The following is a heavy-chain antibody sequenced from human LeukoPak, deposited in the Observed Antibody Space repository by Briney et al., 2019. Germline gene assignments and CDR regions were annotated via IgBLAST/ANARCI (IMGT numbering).Heavy chain of an antibody. D-gene: IGHD3-22*01. CDR3: ARDRYYYDSSGYFNWFDP. V-gene: IGHV4-4*07. Sequence: PSETLSLTCTVSGGSISSYWSWIRQPAGKGLEWIGRIYTSGSTNYNPSLKSRVTMSVDTSKNQFSLKLSSVTAADTAVYYCARDRYYYDSSGYFNWFDPWGQGTLVTVSS. CDR2: IYTSGST. J-gene: IGHJ5*02. CDR1: GGSISSY.